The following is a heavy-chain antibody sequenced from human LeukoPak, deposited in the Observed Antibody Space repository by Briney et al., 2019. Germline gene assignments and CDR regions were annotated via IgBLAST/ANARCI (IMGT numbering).Heavy chain of an antibody. J-gene: IGHJ4*02. D-gene: IGHD1-26*01. V-gene: IGHV4-59*08. CDR3: ASGSYYFDY. Sequence: PSETLSLTCTVSGGSIRSYYWGWIRQPPGKGLDWIGYIYYTGSTKYNPSLKSRATISVDTSKNQFSLKLSSVTAADTAVYYCASGSYYFDYWGQGTLVTVSS. CDR1: GGSIRSYY. CDR2: IYYTGST.